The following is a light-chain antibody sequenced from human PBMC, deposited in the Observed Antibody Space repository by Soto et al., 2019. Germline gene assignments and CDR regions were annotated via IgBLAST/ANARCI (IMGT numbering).Light chain of an antibody. CDR2: GAS. V-gene: IGKV3-15*01. CDR3: QQYNNWPPWT. CDR1: QRVSSN. Sequence: EKVMPQSPATLSVSPGERANLSCRASQRVSSNLAWYQQKPGQAPRLLIYGASTRATGIPARFSGSGSETEFTLTISSLQSEDFAVYYCQQYNNWPPWTCGQGTKVEIK. J-gene: IGKJ1*01.